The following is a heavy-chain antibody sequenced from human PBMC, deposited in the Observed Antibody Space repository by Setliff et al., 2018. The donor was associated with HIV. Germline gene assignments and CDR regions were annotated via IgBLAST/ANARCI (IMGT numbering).Heavy chain of an antibody. J-gene: IGHJ4*02. Sequence: PGESLKISCAASGFTFSDFWMHWVRQAPGKGLEWVASVSPDGSRNYCVGSLKGRCTASRDNAKSSLYLQMNSLRAEDTAVYYCAGGPGTTSIDYWAQGTLVTVSS. CDR3: AGGPGTTSIDY. CDR1: GFTFSDFW. V-gene: IGHV3-7*03. D-gene: IGHD1-26*01. CDR2: VSPDGSRN.